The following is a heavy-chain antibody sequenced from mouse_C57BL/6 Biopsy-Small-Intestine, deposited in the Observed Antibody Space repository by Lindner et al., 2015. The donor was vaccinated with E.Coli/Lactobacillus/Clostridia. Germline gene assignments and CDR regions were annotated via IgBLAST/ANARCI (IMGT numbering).Heavy chain of an antibody. CDR3: ARRGNDGPWFAY. V-gene: IGHV1-22*01. J-gene: IGHJ3*01. Sequence: EVQLQESGPELVKPGASVKMSCKASGYTFTDYNMHWVKQSHGKSLEWIGYINPNNGGTSYNQKFKGKATLTVNKSSSTVYMELRSLTSEDSAVYYCARRGNDGPWFAYWGQGTLVTVSA. CDR2: INPNNGGT. CDR1: GYTFTDYN. D-gene: IGHD2-3*01.